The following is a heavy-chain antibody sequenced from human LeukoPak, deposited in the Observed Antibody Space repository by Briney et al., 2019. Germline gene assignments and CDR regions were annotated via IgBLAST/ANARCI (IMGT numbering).Heavy chain of an antibody. V-gene: IGHV3-23*01. J-gene: IGHJ6*02. D-gene: IGHD3-22*01. CDR3: ARDQYYYDSSGYYLGPYYYYGMDV. CDR2: ITSSGGTT. Sequence: PGGSLRLSCVASGFIFSDYAMSWVRQAPGKGLECVSSITSSGGTTFCADCVKGRYTISRDLFKKTVHLEMKAMRAEDTAVYYCARDQYYYDSSGYYLGPYYYYGMDVWGQGTTVTVSS. CDR1: GFIFSDYA.